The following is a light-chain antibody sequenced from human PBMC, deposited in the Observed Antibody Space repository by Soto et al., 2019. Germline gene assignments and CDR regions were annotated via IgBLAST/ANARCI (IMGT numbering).Light chain of an antibody. J-gene: IGKJ5*01. V-gene: IGKV3-11*01. CDR1: QSVGTY. CDR3: QHRSSWPVS. Sequence: EIVLTHSPTTLSLSPGERATLSCRASQSVGTYLAWYQQKPGQSPRLLMFDVSNRATGIPARFSGSGSGTDFTLTISSLEPEDFGVYYCQHRSSWPVSFGQGTRLEIK. CDR2: DVS.